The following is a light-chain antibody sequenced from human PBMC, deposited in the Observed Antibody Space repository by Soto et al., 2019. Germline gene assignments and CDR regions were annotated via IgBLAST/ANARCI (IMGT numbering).Light chain of an antibody. CDR3: AAWDDSLA. J-gene: IGLJ2*01. CDR1: SSNIGSNY. CDR2: RNN. V-gene: IGLV1-47*01. Sequence: QSVLTQPPSASGTPGQRVTISCSGSSSNIGSNYVYWYQQLPGTAPKLLIYRNNQRPSGVPDRFSGSKSGTSASLAISGLRSEDEADYYCAAWDDSLAFGGGTKLTV.